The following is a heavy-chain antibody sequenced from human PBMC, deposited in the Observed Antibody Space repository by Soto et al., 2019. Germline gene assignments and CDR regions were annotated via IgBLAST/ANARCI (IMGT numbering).Heavy chain of an antibody. CDR2: INHSGST. J-gene: IGHJ4*02. D-gene: IGHD1-26*01. CDR3: AREKGAYSGSYYGWLRYFDS. V-gene: IGHV4-34*01. Sequence: PSETLSLTCAVYGGSFSGYYWSWIRQPPGKGLEWIGEINHSGSTNYNPSLKSRVTISVDTSKNQFSLKLSSVTAADTAVYYCAREKGAYSGSYYGWLRYFDSWGQGTLVTVSS. CDR1: GGSFSGYY.